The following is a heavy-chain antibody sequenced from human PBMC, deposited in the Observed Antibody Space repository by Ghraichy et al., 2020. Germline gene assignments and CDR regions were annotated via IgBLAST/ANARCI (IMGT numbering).Heavy chain of an antibody. CDR1: GGSFSGYY. D-gene: IGHD2-2*01. J-gene: IGHJ4*02. V-gene: IGHV4-34*01. Sequence: SETLSLTCAVYGGSFSGYYWSWIRQPPGKGLEWIGEINHSGSTNYNPSLKSRVTISVDTSKNQFSLKLSSVTAADTAVYYCARDECSSTSCYLDYWGQGTLVTVSS. CDR2: INHSGST. CDR3: ARDECSSTSCYLDY.